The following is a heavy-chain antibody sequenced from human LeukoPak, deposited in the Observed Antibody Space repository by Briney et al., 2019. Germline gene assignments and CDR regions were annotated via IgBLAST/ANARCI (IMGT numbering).Heavy chain of an antibody. J-gene: IGHJ5*02. CDR1: GYAFTAYY. D-gene: IGHD6-19*01. V-gene: IGHV1-2*02. Sequence: GASVKVSCKASGYAFTAYYMHWVRQAPGQGLEWMGWINPTSGGTNYAQKFQGRVTMTRDTSISTAYVELSRLTSDDTAVYYCAREAVAGTGWLDPWGQGTLVTVSS. CDR2: INPTSGGT. CDR3: AREAVAGTGWLDP.